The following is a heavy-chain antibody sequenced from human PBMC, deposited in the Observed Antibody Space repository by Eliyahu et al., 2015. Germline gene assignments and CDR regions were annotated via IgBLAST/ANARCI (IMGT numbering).Heavy chain of an antibody. J-gene: IGHJ5*02. Sequence: QVQLMESGGGVVQPGRSLRXSCAASGFTFNXYAMHWVRQAPGKGLEWVAVVWFDGSDKYYADSVKGRFAISRDNFKDTLFLQMNSLRADDTAVYYCARDSKRSWFSGSYLAWGQGTLVTVSS. V-gene: IGHV3-33*01. D-gene: IGHD1-26*01. CDR3: ARDSKRSWFSGSYLA. CDR1: GFTFNXYA. CDR2: VWFDGSDK.